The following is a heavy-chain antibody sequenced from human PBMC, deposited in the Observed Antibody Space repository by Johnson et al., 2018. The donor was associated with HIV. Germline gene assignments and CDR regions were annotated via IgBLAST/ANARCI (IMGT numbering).Heavy chain of an antibody. V-gene: IGHV3-30-3*01. D-gene: IGHD6-13*01. CDR1: GFIFSDYY. CDR3: ARGRKDIEAADGLDNDAFDM. CDR2: ISYAVSNK. J-gene: IGHJ3*02. Sequence: VQLVESGGGLVKPGGSLRLSCAASGFIFSDYYMSWIRQAPGEGLEWVAIISYAVSNKYYADSVKGRFTISRDNSKNTLYLQMDSLRAEDSALYYCARGRKDIEAADGLDNDAFDMWGQGTLVTVSS.